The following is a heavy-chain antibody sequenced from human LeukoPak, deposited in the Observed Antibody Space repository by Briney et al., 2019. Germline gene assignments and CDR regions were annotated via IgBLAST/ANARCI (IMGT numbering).Heavy chain of an antibody. CDR1: GYIFTNYD. CDR3: ARVYGEIDY. D-gene: IGHD4-17*01. V-gene: IGHV1-8*01. CDR2: MNPKSGNT. J-gene: IGHJ4*02. Sequence: GASVKVSCKASGYIFTNYDINWVRQATGQGLEWMGWMNPKSGNTGYAQKFQGRVTMTRDTSIATAYMELNSLRSEDTAVYYCARVYGEIDYWGQGTLVTVSS.